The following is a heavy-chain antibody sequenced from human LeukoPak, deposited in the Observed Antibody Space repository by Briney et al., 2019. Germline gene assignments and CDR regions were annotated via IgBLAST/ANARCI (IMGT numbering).Heavy chain of an antibody. CDR3: ARRPINCIITNCYVDY. J-gene: IGHJ4*02. Sequence: ASVTVSFKASVYTFTNFYIHWVRQAPGQGLAWMGWINPNSGDTSYAREFQDRVTITRDTSLSTAYMELSRLRSDDTAVYYCARRPINCIITNCYVDYWGQGTLVTVSS. D-gene: IGHD2-2*01. V-gene: IGHV1-2*02. CDR2: INPNSGDT. CDR1: VYTFTNFY.